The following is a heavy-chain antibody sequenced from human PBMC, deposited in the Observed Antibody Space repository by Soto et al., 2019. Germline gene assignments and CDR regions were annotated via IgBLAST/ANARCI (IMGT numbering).Heavy chain of an antibody. CDR3: ARDTGIVVVPAAKGSNYNYYYYYMDV. CDR1: GYTFTSYY. D-gene: IGHD2-2*01. J-gene: IGHJ6*03. CDR2: INPSGGST. V-gene: IGHV1-46*03. Sequence: ASVKVSCKASGYTFTSYYMHWVRQASGQGLEWMGIINPSGGSTSYAQKFQGRVTMTRDTSTSTVYMELSSLRSEDTAVYYCARDTGIVVVPAAKGSNYNYYYYYMDVWGKGTTVTVSS.